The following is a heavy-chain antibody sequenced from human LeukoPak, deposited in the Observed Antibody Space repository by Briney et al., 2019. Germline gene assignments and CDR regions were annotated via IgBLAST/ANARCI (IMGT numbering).Heavy chain of an antibody. D-gene: IGHD1-26*01. J-gene: IGHJ3*02. CDR3: ARATVGARDAFDI. CDR1: GGSFSGYY. CDR2: INHSGST. Sequence: SETLSLTCAVYGGSFSGYYWSWIRQPPGKGLEWIGEINHSGSTNYNPSLKSRVTMSVDTSKNQLSLKLSSVTAADTAVYFCARATVGARDAFDIWGQGTMVTVSS. V-gene: IGHV4-34*01.